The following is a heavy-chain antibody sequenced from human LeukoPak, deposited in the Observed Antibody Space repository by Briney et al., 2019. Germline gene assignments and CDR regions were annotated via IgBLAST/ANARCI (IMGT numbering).Heavy chain of an antibody. Sequence: PGGSLRLSCAASGFTFSSYSMNWVRQAPGKGLEWVSSLSSSSSHIFYADSMKGRFTISRDNSKNTLYLQMNSLRAEDTAVYYCAREIIQLPGYFDYWGQGTLVTVSS. J-gene: IGHJ4*02. CDR3: AREIIQLPGYFDY. V-gene: IGHV3-21*04. CDR1: GFTFSSYS. CDR2: LSSSSSHI. D-gene: IGHD5-18*01.